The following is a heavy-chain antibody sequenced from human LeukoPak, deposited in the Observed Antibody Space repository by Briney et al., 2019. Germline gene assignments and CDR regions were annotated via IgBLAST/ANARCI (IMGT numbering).Heavy chain of an antibody. CDR3: VRKNRDFNAAFDI. V-gene: IGHV3-53*01. D-gene: IGHD1-14*01. CDR1: GFTVSNNY. CDR2: SYSDSNT. Sequence: PGGSLRLSCTASGFTVSNNYMSWVRQAPGKGLEWVSISYSDSNTNYAESVKGRFTISRDTSQITLSLQMNSLRAEDTAVYYCVRKNRDFNAAFDIWGRGTVVTVSS. J-gene: IGHJ3*02.